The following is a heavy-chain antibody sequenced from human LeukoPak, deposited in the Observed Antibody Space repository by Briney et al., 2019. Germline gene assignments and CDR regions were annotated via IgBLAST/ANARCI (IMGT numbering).Heavy chain of an antibody. CDR3: ARVIRAARYYYDSSGYYQNNAHYFDY. V-gene: IGHV1-2*02. CDR2: INPNSGGT. CDR1: GYTFTGYY. Sequence: ASVNVSCQASGYTFTGYYMHWVRQAPGQELEWMGWINPNSGGTNYAQKFQGRVTMAREQSISTAYMERSRLRSDDTAVYYCARVIRAARYYYDSSGYYQNNAHYFDYWGQGTLVTVSS. D-gene: IGHD3-22*01. J-gene: IGHJ4*02.